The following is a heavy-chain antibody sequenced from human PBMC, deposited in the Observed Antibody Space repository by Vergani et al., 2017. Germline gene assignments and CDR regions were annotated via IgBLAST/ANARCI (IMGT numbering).Heavy chain of an antibody. V-gene: IGHV3-66*02. CDR2: IYSGGSK. D-gene: IGHD5-12*01. Sequence: EVQLVESGGGLVQPGGSLRLSCAASRFTVSSNYMSWVRQAPGKGLEWVSAIYSGGSKYYADSVKGRFTISRDNSNNTLYLQMNSLRAEDTAVYYCAKDLNVDIVATMEYWGQGTLVTVSS. CDR3: AKDLNVDIVATMEY. J-gene: IGHJ4*02. CDR1: RFTVSSNY.